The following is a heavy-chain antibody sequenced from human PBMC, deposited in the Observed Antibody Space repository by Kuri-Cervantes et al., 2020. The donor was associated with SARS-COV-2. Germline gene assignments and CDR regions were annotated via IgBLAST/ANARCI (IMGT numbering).Heavy chain of an antibody. V-gene: IGHV1-18*04. D-gene: IGHD4-11*01. CDR1: GFTFSDHY. J-gene: IGHJ5*02. CDR2: ISANTGKT. CDR3: ARDARSDSNYSWFDP. Sequence: GESLKISCAASGFTFSDHYMDWVRQAPGQGLEWVGWISANTGKTDYAPKFQGRVTMTRDTSARTAYMDLRSLRSDDTAVYYCARDARSDSNYSWFDPWGQGTLVTVSS.